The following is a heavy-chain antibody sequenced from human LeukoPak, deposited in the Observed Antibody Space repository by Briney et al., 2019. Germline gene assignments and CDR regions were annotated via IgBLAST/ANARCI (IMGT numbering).Heavy chain of an antibody. V-gene: IGHV1-69*05. CDR3: AGDIEEKVYYYDSSGYYYSDY. J-gene: IGHJ4*02. CDR2: IIPIFGTE. CDR1: GGTFSSYA. Sequence: SVKVSCKASGGTFSSYAISWVRQAPGQGLEWMGRIIPIFGTENYAQKFQGRVTITTDESTSTAYMELSSLRSEDTAVYYCAGDIEEKVYYYDSSGYYYSDYWGQGTLVTVSS. D-gene: IGHD3-22*01.